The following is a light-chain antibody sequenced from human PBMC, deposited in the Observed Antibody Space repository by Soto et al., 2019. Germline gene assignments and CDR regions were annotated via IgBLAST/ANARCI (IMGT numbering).Light chain of an antibody. J-gene: IGLJ3*02. Sequence: QLVLTQPPSASGTPGQRVTISCSGSRSNIGSNAVSWYQQLPGTAPKLLIYNDNQRPSGVPDRFSASKSGTSASLAISGPQSEDEDDYYCAAWDDSMNARGVFGGGTKLTVL. V-gene: IGLV1-44*01. CDR3: AAWDDSMNARGV. CDR1: RSNIGSNA. CDR2: NDN.